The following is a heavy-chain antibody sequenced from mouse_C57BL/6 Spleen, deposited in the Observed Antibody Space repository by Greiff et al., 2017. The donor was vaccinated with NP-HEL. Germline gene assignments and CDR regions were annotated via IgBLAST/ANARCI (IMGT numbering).Heavy chain of an antibody. J-gene: IGHJ2*01. Sequence: QVQLQQPGAELVKPGASVKLSCKASGYTFTSYWMHWVKQRPGQGLEWIGMIHPNSGSTNYNEKFKSKATLTVDKSSSTAYMQLSSLTSEDSAVYYCARYLLYYGSSPYYFDYWGQGTTLTVSS. CDR2: IHPNSGST. V-gene: IGHV1-64*01. D-gene: IGHD1-1*01. CDR1: GYTFTSYW. CDR3: ARYLLYYGSSPYYFDY.